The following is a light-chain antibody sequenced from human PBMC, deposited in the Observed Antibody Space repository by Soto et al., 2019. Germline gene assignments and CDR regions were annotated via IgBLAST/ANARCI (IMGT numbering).Light chain of an antibody. CDR1: QSVSSN. CDR2: GAS. J-gene: IGKJ1*01. CDR3: QQYNNWLGT. Sequence: EIVLTQSPGILSLSPGERATLSCRASQSVSSNLAWYQQKPGQAPRLLIYGASTRATGIPARFSGSGSGTEFTLTISSLQSEDFAVYYCQQYNNWLGTFGQGSKVDI. V-gene: IGKV3-15*01.